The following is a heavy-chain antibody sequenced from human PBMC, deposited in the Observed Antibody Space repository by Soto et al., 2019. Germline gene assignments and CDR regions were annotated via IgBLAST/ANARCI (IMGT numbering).Heavy chain of an antibody. CDR1: RFTFDDYV. D-gene: IGHD3-22*01. CDR2: ISWNSGSI. CDR3: AKAHTRGYYDSSGYSYYYYGMDV. V-gene: IGHV3-9*01. Sequence: GGSLRLSCAASRFTFDDYVMHWVRQAPGKGLEWVSGISWNSGSIGYADSVKGRFTISRDNAKNSLYLQMNSLRAEDTALYYCAKAHTRGYYDSSGYSYYYYGMDVWGQGTTVTVSS. J-gene: IGHJ6*02.